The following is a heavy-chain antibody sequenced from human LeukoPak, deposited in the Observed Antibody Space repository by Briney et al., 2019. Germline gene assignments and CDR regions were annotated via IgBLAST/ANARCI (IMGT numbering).Heavy chain of an antibody. Sequence: GGSLRLSCAASGFTVSSNYMSWVRQAPGKGLEWVSVIYSGGSTYYADSVKGRFTTSRDNSKNTLYLQMNSLRAEDTAVYYCARDEMITFGGVIVPGYFDYWGQGTLVTVSS. CDR2: IYSGGST. V-gene: IGHV3-53*01. CDR1: GFTVSSNY. D-gene: IGHD3-16*02. CDR3: ARDEMITFGGVIVPGYFDY. J-gene: IGHJ4*02.